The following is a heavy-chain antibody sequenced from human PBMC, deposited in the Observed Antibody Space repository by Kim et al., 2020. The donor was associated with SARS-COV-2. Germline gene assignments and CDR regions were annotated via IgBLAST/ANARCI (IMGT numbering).Heavy chain of an antibody. D-gene: IGHD3-9*01. CDR2: ISGSGANT. CDR3: AKDKTGYDILSGSFPFDY. J-gene: IGHJ4*02. Sequence: GGSLRHSCAASGFTFSTYAMSWVRQAPGKGLEWVSAISGSGANTYYADSVKGRFTISRDNSKNTLYLQMNSLRAEDTAVYYCAKDKTGYDILSGSFPFDYWGQGTLVTVSS. V-gene: IGHV3-23*01. CDR1: GFTFSTYA.